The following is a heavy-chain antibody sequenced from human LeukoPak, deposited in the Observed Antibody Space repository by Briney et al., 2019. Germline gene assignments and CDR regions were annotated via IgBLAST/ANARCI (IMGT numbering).Heavy chain of an antibody. CDR1: GFTFSSYS. V-gene: IGHV3-21*01. Sequence: GGSLRLSCAASGFTFSSYSMNWVRQAPGKGLEWVSSISSSSSYIYYADSVKGRFTISRDNAKNSLYLQMNSLRAEDTAVYYCARAFGYNYIFDYWGQGTLVTVS. J-gene: IGHJ4*02. CDR2: ISSSSSYI. D-gene: IGHD5-24*01. CDR3: ARAFGYNYIFDY.